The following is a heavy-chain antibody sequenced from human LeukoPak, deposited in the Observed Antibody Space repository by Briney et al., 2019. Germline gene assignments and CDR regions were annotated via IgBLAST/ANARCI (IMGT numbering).Heavy chain of an antibody. CDR3: ARSDWLDP. V-gene: IGHV3-21*01. J-gene: IGHJ5*02. Sequence: GGSLRLSCAASGFSFNTYTMNWVRQVPGRGLEWVSSITWDSAYIYYADFVKGRFTLSRDNAKNTLYLQMNSLSAADTAVYYCARSDWLDPWGQGTLVTVPS. CDR1: GFSFNTYT. CDR2: ITWDSAYI.